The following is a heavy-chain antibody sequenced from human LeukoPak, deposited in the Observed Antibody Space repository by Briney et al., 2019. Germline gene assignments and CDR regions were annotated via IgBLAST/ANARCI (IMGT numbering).Heavy chain of an antibody. CDR2: IYYSGST. Sequence: SETLSLTCTVSGGSVSSGSYYWSWIRQPPGKGLEWIGYIYYSGSTNYNPSLKSRVTISVDTSKNQFSLKLSSVTAADTAVYYCARGGGSTWFDPWGQGTLVTVSS. D-gene: IGHD3-10*01. J-gene: IGHJ5*02. CDR3: ARGGGSTWFDP. CDR1: GGSVSSGSYY. V-gene: IGHV4-61*01.